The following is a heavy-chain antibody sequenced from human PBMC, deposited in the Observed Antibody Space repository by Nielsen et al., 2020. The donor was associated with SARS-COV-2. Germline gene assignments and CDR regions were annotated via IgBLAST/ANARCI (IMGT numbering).Heavy chain of an antibody. CDR3: AKDRGYLWFDP. J-gene: IGHJ5*02. V-gene: IGHV3-30*18. D-gene: IGHD2-15*01. Sequence: SCAASGFTFSSYGMHWVRQAPGKGLEWVAVISYDGSNKYYADSVKGRFTISRDNSKNTLYLQMNSLRAEDTAVYYCAKDRGYLWFDPWGQGTLVTVSS. CDR1: GFTFSSYG. CDR2: ISYDGSNK.